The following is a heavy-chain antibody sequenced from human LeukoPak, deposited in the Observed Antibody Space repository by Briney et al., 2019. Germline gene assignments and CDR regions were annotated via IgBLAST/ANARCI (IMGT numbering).Heavy chain of an antibody. CDR1: GFTFSSYS. D-gene: IGHD7-27*01. Sequence: GGSLRLSCAVSGFTFSSYSMNWVRQAPGKGLEWVSSISISSSYIYYADSVKGRFTISRDNAKNSLYLQMNSLRAEDTAVYYCARDLNWETYWGQGTLVSVSS. CDR3: ARDLNWETY. J-gene: IGHJ4*02. V-gene: IGHV3-21*01. CDR2: ISISSSYI.